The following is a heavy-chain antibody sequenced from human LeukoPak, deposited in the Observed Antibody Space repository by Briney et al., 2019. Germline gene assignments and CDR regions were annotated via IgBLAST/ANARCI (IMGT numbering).Heavy chain of an antibody. CDR2: INPNSGGT. CDR1: GYTFTGYY. CDR3: ARDKVFSYYYDGSGSDY. Sequence: ASVKVSCKASGYTFTGYYMHWVRQAPGQGLEWMGWINPNSGGTNYAQKFQGRVTMTRDTSISTAYMELSRLKSDDTAVYYCARDKVFSYYYDGSGSDYWGQGTLVTVSS. D-gene: IGHD3-22*01. J-gene: IGHJ4*02. V-gene: IGHV1-2*02.